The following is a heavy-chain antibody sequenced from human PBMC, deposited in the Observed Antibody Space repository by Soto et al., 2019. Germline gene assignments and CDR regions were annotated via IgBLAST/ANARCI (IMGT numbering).Heavy chain of an antibody. CDR2: IYSGGST. V-gene: IGHV3-53*01. J-gene: IGHJ4*02. D-gene: IGHD5-12*01. CDR3: ERGGNGYNYPIDY. Sequence: PGGSLRLSCAASGFTVSSNYMSWVRQAPGKGLEWVSVIYSGGSTYYADSVKGRFTISRDKAKNTLYLQMNSLRAEDTAVYYCERGGNGYNYPIDYWGQGTMVTVSA. CDR1: GFTVSSNY.